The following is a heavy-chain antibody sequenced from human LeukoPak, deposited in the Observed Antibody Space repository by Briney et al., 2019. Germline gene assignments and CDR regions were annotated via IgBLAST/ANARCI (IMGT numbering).Heavy chain of an antibody. Sequence: PGGSLRLSCAASGFTFSSYAMHWVRQAPGKGLEWVALISYDGSNKYYADSVKGRFTISRDNAKNSLYLQMNSLRAEDTAVYYCARSLGYSSSWYGYWGQGTLVTVSS. D-gene: IGHD6-13*01. CDR1: GFTFSSYA. CDR2: ISYDGSNK. V-gene: IGHV3-30*03. CDR3: ARSLGYSSSWYGY. J-gene: IGHJ4*02.